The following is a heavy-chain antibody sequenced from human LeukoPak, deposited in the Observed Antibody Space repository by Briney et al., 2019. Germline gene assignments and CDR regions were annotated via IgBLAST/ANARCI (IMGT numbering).Heavy chain of an antibody. CDR3: AIARGYSYGYSDY. D-gene: IGHD5-18*01. Sequence: PGGSLRLSCAASGFTFSSYSMNWVRQAPGKGLEWVAYISSSSNTIDSADSVKGRFTISRDNAKNSLYLQVNSLRAEDTAVYYCAIARGYSYGYSDYWCQGTLVTVSS. CDR1: GFTFSSYS. CDR2: ISSSSNTI. V-gene: IGHV3-48*01. J-gene: IGHJ4*02.